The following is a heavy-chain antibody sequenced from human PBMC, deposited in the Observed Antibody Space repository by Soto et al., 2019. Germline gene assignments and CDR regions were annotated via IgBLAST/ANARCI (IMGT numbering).Heavy chain of an antibody. CDR1: GGSISSGGYY. CDR3: ARGGSWGPATSDI. V-gene: IGHV4-31*03. Sequence: PSETLSLTCTVSGGSISSGGYYWSWIRQHPGKGLEWIGYIYYSGSTYYNPSLKSRVTISVDTSKNQFSLKLSSVTAADTAVYYCARGGSWGPATSDIWGQGTMVTVSS. D-gene: IGHD3-16*01. J-gene: IGHJ3*02. CDR2: IYYSGST.